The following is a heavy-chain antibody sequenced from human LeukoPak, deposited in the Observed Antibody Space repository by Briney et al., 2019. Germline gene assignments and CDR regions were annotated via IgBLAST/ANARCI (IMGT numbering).Heavy chain of an antibody. CDR3: AREWRLGLRYFDWLLLHY. V-gene: IGHV1-2*02. CDR1: GHTFTGYY. CDR2: INPNSGGT. J-gene: IGHJ4*02. D-gene: IGHD3-9*01. Sequence: ASVKVSCKASGHTFTGYYMHWVRQAPGQGLEWMGWINPNSGGTNYAQKFQGRVTMTKDTSISTAYMELSRLRSDDTAVYYCAREWRLGLRYFDWLLLHYWGQGTLVTVSS.